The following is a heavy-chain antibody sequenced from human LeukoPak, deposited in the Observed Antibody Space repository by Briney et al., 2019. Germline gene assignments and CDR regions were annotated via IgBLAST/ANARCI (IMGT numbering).Heavy chain of an antibody. J-gene: IGHJ6*03. V-gene: IGHV3-73*01. CDR1: GLTFSDSA. CDR3: IRRYGSGTLYYMDV. D-gene: IGHD3-10*01. CDR2: IRSKANNYAT. Sequence: GGSLRLSCAVAGLTFSDSAMHWVRQASGKGLEWVGRIRSKANNYATTYAASVKGRFTISRDDSKNTAYLQMNSLKTEDTAVHYCIRRYGSGTLYYMDVWGKGTTVTVSS.